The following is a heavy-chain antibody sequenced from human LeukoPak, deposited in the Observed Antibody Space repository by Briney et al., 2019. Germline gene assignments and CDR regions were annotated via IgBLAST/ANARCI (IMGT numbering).Heavy chain of an antibody. D-gene: IGHD3-22*01. CDR2: IIPIFGTA. CDR3: ARDRYYYDSSGYYYFDY. Sequence: GSSVKVSCKASGGTFSSYAISWVRQAPGQGLEWMGRIIPIFGTANYAQKFQGRVTITTDESTSTAYMELSSRRSEDTAVYYCARDRYYYDSSGYYYFDYWGQGTLVTVSS. CDR1: GGTFSSYA. J-gene: IGHJ4*02. V-gene: IGHV1-69*05.